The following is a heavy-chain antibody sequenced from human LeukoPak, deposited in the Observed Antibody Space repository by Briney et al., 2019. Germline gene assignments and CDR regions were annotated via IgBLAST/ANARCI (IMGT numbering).Heavy chain of an antibody. CDR2: INTDGSST. V-gene: IGHV3-74*01. CDR3: ARERAARLCDY. J-gene: IGHJ4*02. D-gene: IGHD6-6*01. CDR1: GFTFSSYW. Sequence: GGSLRLSCAASGFTFSSYWMHWVRQGPGKGLVWVSRINTDGSSTTYADSAKGRFTISRDNAKNTLYLQMNSLRVEDTAVYYCARERAARLCDYWGQGTLVTVSS.